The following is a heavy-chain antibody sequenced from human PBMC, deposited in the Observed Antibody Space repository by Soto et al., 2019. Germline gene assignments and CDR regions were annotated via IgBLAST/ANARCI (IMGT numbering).Heavy chain of an antibody. CDR1: GYTFTSYA. D-gene: IGHD3-10*01. CDR3: ARGLGGSGSYSDY. V-gene: IGHV1-3*01. J-gene: IGHJ4*02. Sequence: QVQLVQSGAEVKKPGASVKVSCKASGYTFTSYAMHWVRQAPGQRLEWMGWINAGNGNTKYSQKFQGRVTITRDTSASPAYMELSSLRSEDTAVYYCARGLGGSGSYSDYWGQGTLVTVSS. CDR2: INAGNGNT.